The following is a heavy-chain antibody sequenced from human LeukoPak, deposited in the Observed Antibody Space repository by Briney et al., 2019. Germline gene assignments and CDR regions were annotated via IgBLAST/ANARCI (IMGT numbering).Heavy chain of an antibody. CDR1: GFTFSSYA. D-gene: IGHD4-17*01. CDR2: ISGSGGTT. V-gene: IGHV3-23*01. Sequence: GGSLRLSCLASGFTFSSYAMHWVRQAPGEGVEWVSGISGSGGTTYYADSVKGRFTSSRDNSKNTLYLQMNSLRADDTALYYCAKDAYGDYVKFDSWGQGTLVTVSS. J-gene: IGHJ4*02. CDR3: AKDAYGDYVKFDS.